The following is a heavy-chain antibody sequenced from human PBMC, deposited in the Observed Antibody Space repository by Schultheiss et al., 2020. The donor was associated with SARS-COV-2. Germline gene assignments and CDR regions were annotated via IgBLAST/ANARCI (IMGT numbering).Heavy chain of an antibody. CDR3: AKDSVTIFGVDRVYYYYGMDV. D-gene: IGHD3-3*01. CDR2: ISGSGGST. V-gene: IGHV3-23*01. CDR1: GFTFSSYA. J-gene: IGHJ6*02. Sequence: GGSLRLSCAASGFTFSSYAMSWVRQAPGKGLEWVSAISGSGGSTYYADSVKGRFTISRDNSKNTLYLQMNSLRAEDTAVYYCAKDSVTIFGVDRVYYYYGMDVWGQGTTVTVSS.